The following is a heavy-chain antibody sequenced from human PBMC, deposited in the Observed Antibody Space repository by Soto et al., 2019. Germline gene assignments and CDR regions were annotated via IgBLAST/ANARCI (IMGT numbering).Heavy chain of an antibody. CDR2: ISSSSSYT. CDR1: GFTFSDYY. Sequence: GGSLRLSCAASGFTFSDYYMSWIRQAPGKGLEWVSYISSSSSYTNYADSVKGRFTISRDNAKNSLYLQMNSLRAEGMAVYYCARARRIVVVPAALNFDYWGQGTLVTVSS. V-gene: IGHV3-11*06. J-gene: IGHJ4*02. D-gene: IGHD2-2*01. CDR3: ARARRIVVVPAALNFDY.